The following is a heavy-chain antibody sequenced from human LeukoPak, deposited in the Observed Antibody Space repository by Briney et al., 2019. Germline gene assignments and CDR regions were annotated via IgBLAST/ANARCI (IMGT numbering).Heavy chain of an antibody. CDR1: GYTFTSYG. CDR3: ARVLSGIAGAYEDY. CDR2: ISAYNGNT. V-gene: IGHV1-18*01. Sequence: ASVKVSCKASGYTFTSYGISWVRQAPGQGLEWMGWISAYNGNTNYAQKLRGRATMTTDTSTSTAYMELRSLRSDDTAVYYCARVLSGIAGAYEDYWGQGTLVTVSS. D-gene: IGHD1-26*01. J-gene: IGHJ4*02.